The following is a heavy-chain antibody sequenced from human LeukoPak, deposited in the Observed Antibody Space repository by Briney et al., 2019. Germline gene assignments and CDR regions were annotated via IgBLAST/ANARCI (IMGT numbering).Heavy chain of an antibody. CDR1: GGSFSGYY. V-gene: IGHV4-34*01. D-gene: IGHD2-8*01. CDR2: INHSGST. J-gene: IGHJ3*02. CDR3: AREARYCTNGVCYEGSAFDI. Sequence: PSETLSLTCAVYGGSFSGYYWSWIRQPPGKGLEWIGEINHSGSTNYNPSLKSRVTISVDTSKNQLSLKLSSVTAADTAVYYCAREARYCTNGVCYEGSAFDIWGQGAMVTVSS.